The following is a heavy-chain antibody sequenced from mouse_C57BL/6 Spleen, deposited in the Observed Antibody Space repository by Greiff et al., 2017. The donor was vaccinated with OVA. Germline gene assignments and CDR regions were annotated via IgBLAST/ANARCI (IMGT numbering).Heavy chain of an antibody. Sequence: EVQLMESGAGLVKPGGSLKLSCAASGFTFTSYAMSWVRQTPEKGLEWVAYISPGGGYTYYADTVKGRVTISTDKSRNTLYLQLSSLRSEDAAMDYCTRATYGGGCSYHYWLAYWGQGTLVTVSA. CDR2: ISPGGGYT. CDR3: TRATYGGGCSYHYWLAY. CDR1: GFTFTSYA. V-gene: IGHV5-9-1*02. D-gene: IGHD1-1*01. J-gene: IGHJ3*01.